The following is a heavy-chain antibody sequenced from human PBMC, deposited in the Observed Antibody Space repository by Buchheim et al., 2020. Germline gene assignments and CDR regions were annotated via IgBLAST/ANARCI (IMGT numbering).Heavy chain of an antibody. D-gene: IGHD1-26*01. CDR1: GFTFSSYS. V-gene: IGHV3-48*01. J-gene: IGHJ4*02. CDR3: ARLRATGGPYFDY. CDR2: ISSSSSTI. Sequence: EVQLVESGGGLVQPGGSLRLSCAASGFTFSSYSMNWVRQAPGKGLEWVSYISSSSSTIYYADSVKGRFTISRDNAKHSLYLKMNSLRAEDTAVYYCARLRATGGPYFDYWGQGTL.